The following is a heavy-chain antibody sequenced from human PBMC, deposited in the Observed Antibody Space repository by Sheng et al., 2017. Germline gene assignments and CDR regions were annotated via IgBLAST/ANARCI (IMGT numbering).Heavy chain of an antibody. CDR1: GFTFSSYA. CDR3: ARDGVLRYFDWWGYYMDV. CDR2: ISYDGSNK. V-gene: IGHV3-30-3*01. D-gene: IGHD3-9*01. Sequence: QVQLVESGGGVVQPGRSLRLSCAASGFTFSSYAMHWVRQAPGKGLEWVAVISYDGSNKYYADSVKGRFTISRDNSKNTLYLQMNSLRAEDTAVYYCARDGVLRYFDWWGYYMDVWGKGTTVTVSS. J-gene: IGHJ6*03.